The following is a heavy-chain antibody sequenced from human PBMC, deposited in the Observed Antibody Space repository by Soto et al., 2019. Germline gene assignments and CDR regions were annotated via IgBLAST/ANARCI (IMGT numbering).Heavy chain of an antibody. D-gene: IGHD6-19*01. V-gene: IGHV3-23*01. Sequence: EVQLLESGGGVVQPGGSLRLSCEASGFNFKKFAMGWVRQAPGEGLEWVSGISCCGGSTSYADSVKGRFTLARDDSNNTLSLHLNSLRFEETARYFCAKDDGEQWLIPHLDNWGQGTLVTVS. CDR2: ISCCGGST. CDR3: AKDDGEQWLIPHLDN. CDR1: GFNFKKFA. J-gene: IGHJ4*02.